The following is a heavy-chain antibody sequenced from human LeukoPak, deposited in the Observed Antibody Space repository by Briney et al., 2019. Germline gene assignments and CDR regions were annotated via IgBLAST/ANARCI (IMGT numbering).Heavy chain of an antibody. CDR3: ARGWLAETTVVTPYNY. V-gene: IGHV1-69*13. CDR1: GGTFSSYA. D-gene: IGHD4-23*01. Sequence: GASVKVSCKASGGTFSSYAISWVRQAPGQGLEWMGGIIPIFGKANYAQKFQGRVTITADESTRTAYMELSSLRSEDTAVYYCARGWLAETTVVTPYNYWGRGTLVSVSS. J-gene: IGHJ4*02. CDR2: IIPIFGKA.